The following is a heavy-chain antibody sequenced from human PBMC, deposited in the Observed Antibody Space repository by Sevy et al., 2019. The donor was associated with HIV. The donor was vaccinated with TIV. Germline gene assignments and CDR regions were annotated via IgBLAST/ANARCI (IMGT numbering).Heavy chain of an antibody. D-gene: IGHD5-12*01. J-gene: IGHJ4*02. V-gene: IGHV4-30-4*01. CDR2: IHHSGGT. CDR1: GGSISSSDSY. CDR3: ASTRGYSDGPFDY. Sequence: SETLSLTCTVSGGSISSSDSYWSWIRQSPGKGLEWIGYIHHSGGTYYNPFLKSRVAMSVDTSEKQFSLKLNFLTAADTAVYYCASTRGYSDGPFDYWGQGTLVTVSS.